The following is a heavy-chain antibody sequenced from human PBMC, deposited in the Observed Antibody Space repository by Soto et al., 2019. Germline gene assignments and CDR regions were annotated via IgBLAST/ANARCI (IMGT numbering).Heavy chain of an antibody. Sequence: EVQLVDSGGGLVQPGGSLRLSCAASGFTFSSYTMNWVRQAPGKGLEWISYISSSSRTIYYADSVKGRLTISRDNAQNSLYLQMTSLRDEDTAVYYCARAPIRALDYWGQGTLVTVSS. CDR2: ISSSSRTI. CDR3: ARAPIRALDY. V-gene: IGHV3-48*02. D-gene: IGHD5-12*01. CDR1: GFTFSSYT. J-gene: IGHJ4*02.